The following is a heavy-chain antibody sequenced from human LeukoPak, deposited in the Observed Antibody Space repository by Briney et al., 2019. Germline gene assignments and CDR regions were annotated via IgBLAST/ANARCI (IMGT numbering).Heavy chain of an antibody. CDR3: ARDGGYSYRVGFDP. CDR1: GGSISGSNYY. Sequence: PSETLSLTFTASGGSISGSNYYWGWIRQPPGKGLEWIGEIYHSGSTNYNPSLKSRVTISVDKSKNQFSLKLSSVTAADTAVYYCARDGGYSYRVGFDPWGQGTLVTVSS. D-gene: IGHD5-18*01. CDR2: IYHSGST. V-gene: IGHV4-39*07. J-gene: IGHJ5*02.